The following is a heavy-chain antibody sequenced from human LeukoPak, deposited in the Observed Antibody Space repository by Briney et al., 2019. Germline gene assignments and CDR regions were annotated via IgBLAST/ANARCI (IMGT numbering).Heavy chain of an antibody. V-gene: IGHV4-34*01. D-gene: IGHD6-13*01. CDR2: INHSGST. CDR3: ARGSSRILGY. Sequence: SETLSLTCAVYGGSFSGHYWSWIRQPPGKGLEWIGEINHSGSTNYNPSLKSRVTISVDTSKNQFSLKLSSVTAADTAVYYCARGSSRILGYWGQGTLVTVSS. J-gene: IGHJ4*02. CDR1: GGSFSGHY.